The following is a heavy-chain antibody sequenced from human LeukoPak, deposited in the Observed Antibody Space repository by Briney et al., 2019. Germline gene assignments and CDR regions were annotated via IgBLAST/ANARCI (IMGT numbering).Heavy chain of an antibody. D-gene: IGHD6-13*01. V-gene: IGHV5-51*01. CDR2: IYPGDSDT. Sequence: GESLKISCKGSGFSFTSYWIAWLRQMPGKGLEWMGIIYPGDSDTRYSPSFQGQVTISADKSISTAYLQWSSLKASDTAMYYCARPGSSWTFDYWGQGTLVTVSS. CDR3: ARPGSSWTFDY. CDR1: GFSFTSYW. J-gene: IGHJ4*02.